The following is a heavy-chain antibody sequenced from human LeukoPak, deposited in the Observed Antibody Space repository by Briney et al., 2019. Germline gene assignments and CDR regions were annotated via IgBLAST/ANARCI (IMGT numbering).Heavy chain of an antibody. CDR1: GYSFTGYY. CDR2: INPNSGGT. J-gene: IGHJ3*02. Sequence: ASVKVSCKASGYSFTGYYMHWVRQAPGQGLEWMGWINPNSGGTNYAQKFQGRVTMTRDTSISTAYMELSRLRSDDTAVYYCARGSGYYDILTGYRDAFDIWGQGTMVTVSS. CDR3: ARGSGYYDILTGYRDAFDI. V-gene: IGHV1-2*02. D-gene: IGHD3-9*01.